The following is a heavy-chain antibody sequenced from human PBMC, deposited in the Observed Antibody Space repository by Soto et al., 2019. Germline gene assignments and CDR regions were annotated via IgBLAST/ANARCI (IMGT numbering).Heavy chain of an antibody. CDR3: ASRSSGWYFDY. V-gene: IGHV3-23*01. D-gene: IGHD6-19*01. Sequence: EVQLLESGGGLVQPGGSLRLSCAASGFTFSSYAMNWVRQAPGKGLEWVSVISGSGGSTYYADSVKGRFTISRDNSKNTLYLQMNSLRAEDTAVYYCASRSSGWYFDYWGKGTLVTVSS. CDR2: ISGSGGST. J-gene: IGHJ4*02. CDR1: GFTFSSYA.